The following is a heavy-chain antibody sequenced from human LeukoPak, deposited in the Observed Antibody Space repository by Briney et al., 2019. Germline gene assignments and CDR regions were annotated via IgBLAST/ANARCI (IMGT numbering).Heavy chain of an antibody. J-gene: IGHJ6*02. CDR2: INHSGST. CDR3: ARARGIVVVINGMDV. V-gene: IGHV4-34*01. D-gene: IGHD3-22*01. Sequence: SETLSLTCAVYGGSFSGYYWSWIRQPPGKGLEWIGEINHSGSTNYNSSLKSRVTISVDTSKNQFSLKLSSVTAADTAGYYCARARGIVVVINGMDVWGQGTTVTVSS. CDR1: GGSFSGYY.